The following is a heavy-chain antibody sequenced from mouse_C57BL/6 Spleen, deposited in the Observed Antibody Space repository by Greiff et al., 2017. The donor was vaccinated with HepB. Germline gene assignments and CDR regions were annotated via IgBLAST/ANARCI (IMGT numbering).Heavy chain of an antibody. D-gene: IGHD2-4*01. J-gene: IGHJ3*01. V-gene: IGHV1-69*01. Sequence: QVQLKQPGAELVMPGASVKLSCKASGYTFTSYWMHWVKQRPGQGLEWIGEIDPSDSYTNYNQKFKGKSTLTVDKSSSTAYMQLSSLTSEDSAVYYCARKDYDYDRFAYWGQGTLVTVSA. CDR1: GYTFTSYW. CDR3: ARKDYDYDRFAY. CDR2: IDPSDSYT.